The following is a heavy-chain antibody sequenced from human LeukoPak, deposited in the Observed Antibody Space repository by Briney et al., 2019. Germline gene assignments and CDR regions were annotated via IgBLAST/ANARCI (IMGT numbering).Heavy chain of an antibody. D-gene: IGHD3-10*01. J-gene: IGHJ4*02. CDR1: GFTFSSYS. CDR3: ARDGHNYNSGSYPGVTLDY. CDR2: IKQDGSEK. Sequence: GGSLRLSCAASGFTFSSYSMNWVRQAPGKGLEWVANIKQDGSEKYYVDSVKGRFTISRDNAKNSLYLQMNSLRAEDTAVYYCARDGHNYNSGSYPGVTLDYWGQGILVTVSS. V-gene: IGHV3-7*03.